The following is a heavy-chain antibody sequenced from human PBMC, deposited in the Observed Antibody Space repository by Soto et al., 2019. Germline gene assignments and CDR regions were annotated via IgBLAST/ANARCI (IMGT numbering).Heavy chain of an antibody. CDR1: GGTFSGYA. Sequence: QVQLVQSGAEVKKPGSSVKVSCKASGGTFSGYAISWVRQAPGQGLEWMGGIIPIFGTANYAQKFQGRVTITADESTSTAYMELSSLRSEDTAVYYCARVRYSGYDGGENYYYGMDVWGQGTTVTVSS. D-gene: IGHD5-12*01. J-gene: IGHJ6*02. CDR3: ARVRYSGYDGGENYYYGMDV. CDR2: IIPIFGTA. V-gene: IGHV1-69*01.